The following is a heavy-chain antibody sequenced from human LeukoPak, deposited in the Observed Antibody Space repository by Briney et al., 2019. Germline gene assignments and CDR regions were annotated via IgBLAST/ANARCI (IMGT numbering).Heavy chain of an antibody. CDR3: AREYSSLSVGFDP. CDR2: INPNSGGT. Sequence: ASVKVSCKASGYTFTGYYMHWVRQAPGQGLEWMGWINPNSGGTDYAQKFQGRVTMTRDTSISTAYMELSRLRSDDTAVYYCAREYSSLSVGFDPWGQGTLVTVSS. V-gene: IGHV1-2*02. CDR1: GYTFTGYY. D-gene: IGHD6-6*01. J-gene: IGHJ5*02.